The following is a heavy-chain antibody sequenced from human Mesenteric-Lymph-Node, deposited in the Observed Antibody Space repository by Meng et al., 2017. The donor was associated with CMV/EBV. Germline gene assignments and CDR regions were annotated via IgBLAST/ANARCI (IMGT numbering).Heavy chain of an antibody. V-gene: IGHV3-74*01. J-gene: IGHJ4*02. D-gene: IGHD3-10*01. CDR1: KFTFSDYW. Sequence: GESLKISCAASKFTFSDYWMHWVRQAPGKGLVWVSRINNVGSTTDYADSVKGRFTISRDNSKNTLYLQMNSLRIEDTAVYFCAKDMKIYHLGSGTYLDFWGQGTLVTVSS. CDR2: INNVGSTT. CDR3: AKDMKIYHLGSGTYLDF.